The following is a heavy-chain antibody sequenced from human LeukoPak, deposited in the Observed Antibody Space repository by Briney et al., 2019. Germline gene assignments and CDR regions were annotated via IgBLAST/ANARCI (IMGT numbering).Heavy chain of an antibody. CDR1: GFTFSGSA. Sequence: GGSLKLSCAASGFTFSGSAMHWVRQASGKGLEWVGRIRSKANSYATAYAASVKGRFTISRDDSKNTAYLQMNSLKTEDTAVYYCMSPMTTVPSRDYWGQGTLVTVSS. V-gene: IGHV3-73*01. D-gene: IGHD4-17*01. J-gene: IGHJ4*02. CDR2: IRSKANSYAT. CDR3: MSPMTTVPSRDY.